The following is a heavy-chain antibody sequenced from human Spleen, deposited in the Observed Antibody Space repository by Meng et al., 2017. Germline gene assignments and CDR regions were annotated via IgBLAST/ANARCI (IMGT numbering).Heavy chain of an antibody. Sequence: SETLSLTCAVYGGSFSGYYWSWIRQPPGKGLEWIGEINHSGSTNYNPSLKSRVTISVDTSKNQFSLKLSSVTAADTAVYYCASTNYYDSSGYCPFDYWGQGKLVNVDS. CDR2: INHSGST. CDR3: ASTNYYDSSGYCPFDY. D-gene: IGHD3-22*01. V-gene: IGHV4-34*01. CDR1: GGSFSGYY. J-gene: IGHJ4*02.